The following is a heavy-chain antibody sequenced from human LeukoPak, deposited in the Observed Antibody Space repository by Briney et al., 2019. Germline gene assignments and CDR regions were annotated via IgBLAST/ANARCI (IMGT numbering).Heavy chain of an antibody. Sequence: GGSLRLPCAASGFTVSSNYVSWVRQAPGKGLEWVSVIYSGGSTYYADSVKGRFTISRDNSKNTLYLQMNSLRAEDTAVYYCARLDSGGPDYYFDYWDQGTLVTVSS. D-gene: IGHD1-26*01. CDR3: ARLDSGGPDYYFDY. V-gene: IGHV3-53*01. CDR1: GFTVSSNY. CDR2: IYSGGST. J-gene: IGHJ4*02.